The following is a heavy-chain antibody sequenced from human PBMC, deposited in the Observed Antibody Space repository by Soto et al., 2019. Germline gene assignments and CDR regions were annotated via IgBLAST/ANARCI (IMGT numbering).Heavy chain of an antibody. CDR1: GFIFSSYG. V-gene: IGHV3-30*03. Sequence: QVQLVESGGGVVQPGRSLRLSCATSGFIFSSYGMHWVRQAPGKGLEWVAVISNDGLNKYYTDSVKGRFTISRDDSKDTLYLQMNTLRLEDTAVYYCARPRGDYYYSYGMDVWGQGTTVTVSS. J-gene: IGHJ6*02. CDR2: ISNDGLNK. CDR3: ARPRGDYYYSYGMDV. D-gene: IGHD3-10*01.